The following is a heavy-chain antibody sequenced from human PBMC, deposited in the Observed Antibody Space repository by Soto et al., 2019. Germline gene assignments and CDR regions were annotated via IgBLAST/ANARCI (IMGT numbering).Heavy chain of an antibody. D-gene: IGHD3-3*01. CDR1: PSAFTTYG. V-gene: IGHV3-21*01. J-gene: IGHJ6*02. Sequence: EVPLVESGGGLVKPGGPLRLSCAASPSAFTTYGINWVRQAPGKGLEWGSSISVSSIYIYYAASVKGRFPISRDNAKNSVYLQMNNLRADDTAVYHCATIQRSGPRWGMAVWGQGTTVTVAS. CDR2: ISVSSIYI. CDR3: ATIQRSGPRWGMAV.